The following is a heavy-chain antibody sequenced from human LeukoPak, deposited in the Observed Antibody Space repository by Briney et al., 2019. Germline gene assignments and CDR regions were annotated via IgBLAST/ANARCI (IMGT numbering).Heavy chain of an antibody. CDR3: ARGLYYYAPVDY. V-gene: IGHV1-2*02. J-gene: IGHJ4*02. CDR2: INPNSGGT. Sequence: GASVKVSCKASGYTFTCYYMHWVGQAPGQGREGMGWINPNSGGTNYAQKFQGRVTMTRDTSISTAYMALSRLRSHDTAVYYCARGLYYYAPVDYWGQGTLVTVSS. CDR1: GYTFTCYY. D-gene: IGHD3-10*01.